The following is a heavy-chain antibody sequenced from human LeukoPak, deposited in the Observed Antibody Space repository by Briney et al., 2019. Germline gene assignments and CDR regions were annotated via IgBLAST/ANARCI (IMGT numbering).Heavy chain of an antibody. D-gene: IGHD6-6*01. J-gene: IGHJ3*01. Sequence: GGSLRLSCSASGFTFSTYSMHWVRQPPGKGLEYVSAIADNGLRTYYADSVKGRFTISRDNSKNTLYLQMTSLRPEDTGVYYCVTSRGWGQGTMVTVSS. CDR3: VTSRG. V-gene: IGHV3-64D*09. CDR2: IADNGLRT. CDR1: GFTFSTYS.